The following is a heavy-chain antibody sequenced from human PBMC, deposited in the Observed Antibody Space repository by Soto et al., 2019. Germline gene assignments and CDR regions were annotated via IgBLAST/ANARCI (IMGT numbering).Heavy chain of an antibody. CDR3: ARGWDYSYSSGWLIDY. CDR1: GGSISSGGYY. V-gene: IGHV4-31*03. D-gene: IGHD6-19*01. CDR2: IYYSGST. Sequence: SETLSLTCTVSGGSISSGGYYWSWIRQHPGKGLEWIGYIYYSGSTYYNPSLKSRVTISVDTSKNQFSLKLSSVTAADTAVYYCARGWDYSYSSGWLIDYWGQGTLVTVSS. J-gene: IGHJ4*02.